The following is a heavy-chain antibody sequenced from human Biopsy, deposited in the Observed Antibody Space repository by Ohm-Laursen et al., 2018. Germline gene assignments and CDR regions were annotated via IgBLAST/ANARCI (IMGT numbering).Heavy chain of an antibody. CDR2: IYHTGIT. CDR3: ARHSFGSGRDF. CDR1: DGSISNIINY. V-gene: IGHV4-39*01. J-gene: IGHJ4*02. Sequence: PPGTLSLTCTVTDGSISNIINYWGWIRQPLGKGLEWLGSIYHTGITDYNPSLKSRVTISVDTSKNQFSLKLSSLTAADTAVYYCARHSFGSGRDFWGQGTRVSVSS. D-gene: IGHD3-10*01.